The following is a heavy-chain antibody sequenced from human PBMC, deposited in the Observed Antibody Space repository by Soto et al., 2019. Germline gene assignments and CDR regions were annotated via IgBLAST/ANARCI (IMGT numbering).Heavy chain of an antibody. Sequence: ASVKVSCKASGFTFTSSAVQWVRQARGQRLEWIGWIVVGSGNTNYAQKFQERVTITRDMSTSTAYMELSSLRSEDTAVYYCAADRYYGSGYYYGMDVWGQGTTVTVSS. CDR3: AADRYYGSGYYYGMDV. D-gene: IGHD3-10*01. CDR2: IVVGSGNT. V-gene: IGHV1-58*01. J-gene: IGHJ6*02. CDR1: GFTFTSSA.